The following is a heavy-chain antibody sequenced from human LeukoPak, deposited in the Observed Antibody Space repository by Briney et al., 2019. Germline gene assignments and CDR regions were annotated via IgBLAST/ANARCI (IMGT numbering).Heavy chain of an antibody. J-gene: IGHJ4*02. CDR1: GFTFNIYA. CDR2: ISYDGSKT. V-gene: IGHV3-30-3*01. Sequence: GGSLRLSCAASGFTFNIYAMHWVRQAPGKGLEWVAVISYDGSKTYYADSVKGRFTISRDNSKNTLYLQMNSLRAEDTALYYCARTMCITGSSDFDYWGQGTLVTVSS. CDR3: ARTMCITGSSDFDY. D-gene: IGHD1-26*01.